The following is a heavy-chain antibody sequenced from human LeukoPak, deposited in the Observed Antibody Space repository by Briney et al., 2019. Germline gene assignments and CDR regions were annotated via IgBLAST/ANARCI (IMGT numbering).Heavy chain of an antibody. Sequence: PSETLSLTCSVSGVSISSYYWSWIRQSPGKGLEWIGYISYSGGANYNPYLKSRVIISLDTSKNQFSLQLSSVTAADTAVYYCVRGERLGGDYWGHGILVTVSS. V-gene: IGHV4-59*01. D-gene: IGHD6-25*01. J-gene: IGHJ4*01. CDR3: VRGERLGGDY. CDR1: GVSISSYY. CDR2: ISYSGGA.